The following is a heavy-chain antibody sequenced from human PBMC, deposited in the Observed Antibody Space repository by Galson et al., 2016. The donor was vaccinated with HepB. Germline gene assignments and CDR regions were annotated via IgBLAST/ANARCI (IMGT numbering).Heavy chain of an antibody. J-gene: IGHJ4*02. CDR3: APGNSVVRGY. CDR2: IKPDGSTT. D-gene: IGHD4-23*01. CDR1: GFTFGSYW. Sequence: SLRLSCAASGFTFGSYWMHWVRQAPGKGLVWVSRIKPDGSTTMYADSVKGRFTISRDNAKNVLFLQMNSLGVEDTAVYYCAPGNSVVRGYWGQGTLVTVSS. V-gene: IGHV3-74*03.